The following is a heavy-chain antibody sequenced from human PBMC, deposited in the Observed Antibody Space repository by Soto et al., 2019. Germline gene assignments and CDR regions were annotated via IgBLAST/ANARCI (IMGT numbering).Heavy chain of an antibody. J-gene: IGHJ1*01. CDR2: VSGSGGST. V-gene: IGHV3-23*01. D-gene: IGHD2-15*01. CDR1: GFTFSNYG. CDR3: AKFSGGNCRKESSQY. Sequence: HPGGSLRLSCAASGFTFSNYGMSWVRQAPGKGLEWVSAVSGSGGSTYHADSVKGRFTISRDNSKSTLYLQVNTLRAEDTAVYYCAKFSGGNCRKESSQYGGQGTLVTVSS.